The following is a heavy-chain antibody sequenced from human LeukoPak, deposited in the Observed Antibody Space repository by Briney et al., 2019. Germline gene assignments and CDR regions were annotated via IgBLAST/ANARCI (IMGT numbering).Heavy chain of an antibody. J-gene: IGHJ5*02. D-gene: IGHD3-10*01. CDR2: ISAYNGNT. CDR3: ARESLRVVRGVNGPITDWFDP. CDR1: GYTFTSYG. V-gene: IGHV1-18*01. Sequence: GASVKVSCKASGYTFTSYGISWVRQAPGQGLEWMGWISAYNGNTNYAQKLQGRVTMTTDTSTSTAYMELRSLRSDDTAVYYCARESLRVVRGVNGPITDWFDPWGQGTLVTVSS.